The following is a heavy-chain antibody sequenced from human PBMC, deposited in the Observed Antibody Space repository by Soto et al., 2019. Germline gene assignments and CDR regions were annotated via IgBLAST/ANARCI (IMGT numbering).Heavy chain of an antibody. CDR1: GFTFNTFA. V-gene: IGHV3-23*01. CDR2: ISGSGGST. J-gene: IGHJ4*02. CDR3: AKGRGYSSGGIDY. D-gene: IGHD3-10*01. Sequence: GSLRLSCAASGFTFNTFAMSWVRQAPGKGLEWVSAISGSGGSTYYADSVKGRFTISRDNSKNTLYLQMNSLRAEDTAVYYCAKGRGYSSGGIDYWGQGTLVTVSS.